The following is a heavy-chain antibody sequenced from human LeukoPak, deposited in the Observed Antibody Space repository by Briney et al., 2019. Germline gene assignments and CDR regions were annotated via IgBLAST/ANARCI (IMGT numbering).Heavy chain of an antibody. D-gene: IGHD3-10*01. V-gene: IGHV1-18*01. CDR1: GGTFSSYA. J-gene: IGHJ4*02. CDR2: ISAYNGNT. Sequence: GASVKVSCKASGGTFSSYAISWVRQAPGQGLEWMGWISAYNGNTNYAQKLQGRVTMTTDTSTSTAYMELRSLRSDDTAVYYCARGLNRYGSGSYWHYWGQGTLVTVSS. CDR3: ARGLNRYGSGSYWHY.